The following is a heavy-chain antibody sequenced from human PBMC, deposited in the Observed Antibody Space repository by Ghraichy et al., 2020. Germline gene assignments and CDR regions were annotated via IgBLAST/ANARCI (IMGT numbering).Heavy chain of an antibody. D-gene: IGHD6-6*01. CDR3: ARDDIAAPPTSQYYYYGMDV. Sequence: ASVKVSCKASGYTFTGYYMHWVRQAPGQGLEWMGRINPNSGGTNYAQKFQGRVTMTRDTSISTAYMELSRLRSDDTAVYYCARDDIAAPPTSQYYYYGMDVWGQGTTVTVFS. CDR2: INPNSGGT. V-gene: IGHV1-2*06. J-gene: IGHJ6*02. CDR1: GYTFTGYY.